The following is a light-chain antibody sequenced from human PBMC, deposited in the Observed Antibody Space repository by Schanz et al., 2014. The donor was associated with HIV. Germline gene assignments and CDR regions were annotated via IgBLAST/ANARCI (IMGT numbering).Light chain of an antibody. J-gene: IGLJ2*01. CDR2: DVT. CDR1: SSDVGGYNY. Sequence: QSALTQPPSASGSPGQSVTISCTGTSSDVGGYNYVSWYQQHPGKAPKLIIYDVTDRPSGVSFRFSGSKSGNTASLTISGLQSEDEADYYCSSYTVSGARGVIVGTGTKLTVL. CDR3: SSYTVSGARGVI. V-gene: IGLV2-14*03.